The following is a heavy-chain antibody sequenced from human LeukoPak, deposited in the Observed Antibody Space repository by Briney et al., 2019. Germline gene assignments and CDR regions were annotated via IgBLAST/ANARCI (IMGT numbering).Heavy chain of an antibody. Sequence: GETLKISCKGSGYSFTSYWIGWVRQMPGKGLEWMGIIYPGDSDTRYSPSFQGQVTFSADKSTSTAFLQWSSLRASDTAMYYCARGLSGSYLTYYFDFWGQGTLVTVSS. D-gene: IGHD1-26*01. J-gene: IGHJ4*02. CDR3: ARGLSGSYLTYYFDF. CDR2: IYPGDSDT. V-gene: IGHV5-51*01. CDR1: GYSFTSYW.